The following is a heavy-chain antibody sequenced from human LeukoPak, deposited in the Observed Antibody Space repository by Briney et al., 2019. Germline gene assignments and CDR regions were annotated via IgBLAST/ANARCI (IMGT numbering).Heavy chain of an antibody. CDR3: ARDLDYYDRSGSHRRRNCFDY. Sequence: GGPLRLSCAASGFTVSSSYMSWVREAPGKGLEWVSIIHSDGSTFFADSVKWRVTISRDTSKNTLYLQMNSLRGEDTAMYYCARDLDYYDRSGSHRRRNCFDYWGQGNLVTVSS. V-gene: IGHV3-53*01. CDR1: GFTVSSSY. D-gene: IGHD3-22*01. CDR2: IHSDGST. J-gene: IGHJ4*02.